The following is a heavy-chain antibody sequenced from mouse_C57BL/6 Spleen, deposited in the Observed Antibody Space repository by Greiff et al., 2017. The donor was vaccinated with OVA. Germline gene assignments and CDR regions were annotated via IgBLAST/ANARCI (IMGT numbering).Heavy chain of an antibody. D-gene: IGHD1-1*01. Sequence: VQLQQSGAELVRPGASVKLSCTASGFNIKDDYMHWVKQRPEQGLEWIGWIDPENGDTEYASKFQGKATITADTSSNTAYLQLSSLTSEDTAVYYCTITYYGSSYYFDYWGQGTTLTVSS. V-gene: IGHV14-4*01. J-gene: IGHJ2*01. CDR3: TITYYGSSYYFDY. CDR2: IDPENGDT. CDR1: GFNIKDDY.